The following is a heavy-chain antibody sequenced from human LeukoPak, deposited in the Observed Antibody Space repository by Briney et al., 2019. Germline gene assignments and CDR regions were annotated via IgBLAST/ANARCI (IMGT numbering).Heavy chain of an antibody. Sequence: GGSLRLSCVASDFTFSSYDMTWVRQAPGKGLEWLSIIYAGGGTSYADSVKGRFTISRDNSENTLYLQVNSLRPEDTAVYYCARRAPGTTATFDYWGQGTLVTVSA. D-gene: IGHD1-1*01. CDR3: ARRAPGTTATFDY. CDR1: DFTFSSYD. J-gene: IGHJ4*02. CDR2: IYAGGGT. V-gene: IGHV3-53*01.